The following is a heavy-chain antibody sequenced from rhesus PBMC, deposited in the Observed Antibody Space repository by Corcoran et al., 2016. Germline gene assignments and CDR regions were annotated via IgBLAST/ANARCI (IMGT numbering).Heavy chain of an antibody. CDR2: IYGSSGSP. CDR1: GGSISSNY. CDR3: ARAYNFWTGSKSGYFDY. D-gene: IGHD3-3*01. V-gene: IGHV4-160*01. J-gene: IGHJ4*01. Sequence: QVQLQESGPGLVKPSETLSLTCAVSGGSISSNYWSWIRQPPGKGLEWIGYIYGSSGSPSYNPSLKSRVTISTDTSKNQFSLKLSSVTAADTAVYYCARAYNFWTGSKSGYFDYWGQGVLVTVSS.